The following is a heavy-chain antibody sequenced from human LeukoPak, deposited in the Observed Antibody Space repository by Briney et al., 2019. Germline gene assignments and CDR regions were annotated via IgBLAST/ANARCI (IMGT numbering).Heavy chain of an antibody. D-gene: IGHD2-2*01. J-gene: IGHJ3*02. CDR2: IWYDGSNK. CDR3: VKLCSSTSCYQSGDAFDI. V-gene: IGHV3-33*06. CDR1: GFTFSSYG. Sequence: GGSLRLSCAASGFTFSSYGMHWVRQAPGKGLEWVAVIWYDGSNKYYADSVKGRFTISRDNSKNTLYLQMNSLRAEDTAVYYCVKLCSSTSCYQSGDAFDIWGQGTMVTVSS.